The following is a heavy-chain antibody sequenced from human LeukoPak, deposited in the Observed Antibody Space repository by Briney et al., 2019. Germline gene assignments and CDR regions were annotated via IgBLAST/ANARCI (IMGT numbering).Heavy chain of an antibody. CDR3: ARQVHWSAYYSTAYYYYYMDV. V-gene: IGHV3-30*02. D-gene: IGHD3-3*01. Sequence: AGGSLRLSCVASGFSFSSYGMHWVRQAPGKGLEWVAFMRYDGSDKYYADSVKGRFTISRDNSKNTLYLQVNSLRDEDTAVYYCARQVHWSAYYSTAYYYYYMDVWGQGTTATVSS. CDR1: GFSFSSYG. J-gene: IGHJ6*03. CDR2: MRYDGSDK.